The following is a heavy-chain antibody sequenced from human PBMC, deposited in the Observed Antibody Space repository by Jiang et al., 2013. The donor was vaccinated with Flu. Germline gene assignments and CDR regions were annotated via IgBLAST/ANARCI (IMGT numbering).Heavy chain of an antibody. CDR2: ISAYNGNT. CDR3: ARDPGIAVAGTGDY. J-gene: IGHJ4*02. D-gene: IGHD6-19*01. V-gene: IGHV1-18*01. Sequence: ISAYNGNTNYAQKLQGRVTMTTDTSTSTAYMELRSLRSDDTAVYYCARDPGIAVAGTGDYWGRGTLVTVSS.